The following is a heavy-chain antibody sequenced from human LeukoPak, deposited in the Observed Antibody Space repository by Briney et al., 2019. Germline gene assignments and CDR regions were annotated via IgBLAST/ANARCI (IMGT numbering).Heavy chain of an antibody. CDR1: GFTFSGSD. CDR2: ITTKASNYAT. J-gene: IGHJ4*02. Sequence: GGSLRLSCEASGFTFSGSDIHWVRQASGKGLEWVGRITTKASNYATAYGASVKGRFTISRGDSENTAYLQMNSLKTEDTAVYYCTTYRSGHYWGQGTLVTVSS. V-gene: IGHV3-73*01. D-gene: IGHD6-19*01. CDR3: TTYRSGHY.